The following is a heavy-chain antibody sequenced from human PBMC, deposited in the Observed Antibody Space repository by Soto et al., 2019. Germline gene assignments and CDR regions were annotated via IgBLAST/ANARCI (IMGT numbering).Heavy chain of an antibody. CDR3: VRSAN. J-gene: IGHJ4*02. V-gene: IGHV3-7*04. CDR1: GFTFSRDW. CDR2: IKGDGSDK. Sequence: EVQLVESGGGLVQPGGSLRLSCVGSGFTFSRDWMSWVRQAPGKGLEWVANIKGDGSDKYYVDFVKGRFTISRDNAKNSLFLQMNSLRDEDTAVYYCVRSANWGQGALVTVSP.